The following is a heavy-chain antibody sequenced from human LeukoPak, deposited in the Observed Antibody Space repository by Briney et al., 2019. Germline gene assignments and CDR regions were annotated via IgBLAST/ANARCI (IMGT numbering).Heavy chain of an antibody. CDR3: ARQVRTTVHFDP. J-gene: IGHJ5*02. V-gene: IGHV4-59*01. Sequence: PSETLCLTCTVSGGSISSYYWSWIRQPPGKGLEWIGYIYYSGSTNYNPSLKSRVTISIDTSKNQFSLKLSSVTAADTAVYFCARQVRTTVHFDPWGQGTLVTVSS. CDR1: GGSISSYY. D-gene: IGHD4-17*01. CDR2: IYYSGST.